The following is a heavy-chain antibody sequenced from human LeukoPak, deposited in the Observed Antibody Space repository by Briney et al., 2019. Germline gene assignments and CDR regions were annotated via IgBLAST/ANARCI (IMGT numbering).Heavy chain of an antibody. V-gene: IGHV4-59*01. CDR2: IYYSGST. CDR3: ARANGSGTFYQADY. J-gene: IGHJ4*02. D-gene: IGHD3-10*01. Sequence: SETLSLTCTVSVGSISSYYWSWIRQPPGKGLEWIGYIYYSGSTNYNPSLKSRVTISVDTSKNQYSLKLTSVTAADTAVYYCARANGSGTFYQADYWGQGNLVTVSS. CDR1: VGSISSYY.